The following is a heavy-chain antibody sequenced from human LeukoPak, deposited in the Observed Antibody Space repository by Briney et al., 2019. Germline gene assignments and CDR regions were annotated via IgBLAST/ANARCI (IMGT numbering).Heavy chain of an antibody. Sequence: PSETLSLTCTVSGGSISSYYWSWIRQPPGKGLEWIGYIYYSGSTNYNPSLKSRVTISVDTSKNQFSLKLSSVTAADTAVYYCARDRIAVADPFDYWGQGTLVTVSS. CDR1: GGSISSYY. V-gene: IGHV4-59*01. CDR2: IYYSGST. CDR3: ARDRIAVADPFDY. J-gene: IGHJ4*02. D-gene: IGHD6-19*01.